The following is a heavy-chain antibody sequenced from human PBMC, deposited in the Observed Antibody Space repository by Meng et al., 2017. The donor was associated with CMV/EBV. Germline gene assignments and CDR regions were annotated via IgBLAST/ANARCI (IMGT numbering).Heavy chain of an antibody. D-gene: IGHD3-3*01. CDR2: IYYSGST. CDR1: GFTFSDYY. Sequence: GSLRLSCAASGFTFSDYYMSWIRQAPGKGLEWIGSIYYSGSTYYNPSLKSRVTISVDTSKNQFSLKLSSVTAADTAVYYCARDVWSIFGVVIKEVGMDVWGQGTTVTVSS. J-gene: IGHJ6*02. CDR3: ARDVWSIFGVVIKEVGMDV. V-gene: IGHV4-38-2*02.